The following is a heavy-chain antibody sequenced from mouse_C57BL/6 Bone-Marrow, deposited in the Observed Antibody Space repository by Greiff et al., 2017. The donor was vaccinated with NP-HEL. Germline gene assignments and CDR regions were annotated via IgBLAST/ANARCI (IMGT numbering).Heavy chain of an antibody. D-gene: IGHD2-3*01. CDR1: GYSFTGYF. CDR3: ARSYDGYLAWFAY. Sequence: EVQLQQSGPELVKPGDSAKISCTASGYSFTGYFMNWVMQCHGKSLEWIGRINPYEGAAFYNQKFKGQATLNVRKSSSAALMELRRLTYEASAVYYCARSYDGYLAWFAYWGQATLVTASA. J-gene: IGHJ3*01. V-gene: IGHV1-20*01. CDR2: INPYEGAA.